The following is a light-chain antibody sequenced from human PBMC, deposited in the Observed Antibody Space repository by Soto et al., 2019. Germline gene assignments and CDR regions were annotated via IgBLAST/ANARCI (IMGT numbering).Light chain of an antibody. J-gene: IGKJ4*01. CDR2: DAS. CDR1: QDINNY. V-gene: IGKV1-33*01. Sequence: DLQMTQSPSSLSASVGDRVTITCQASQDINNYLNWYQQRPGKAPKLLIYDASTLETGVPSRFSGSGSGTDFTFTISSLQPEDIATYYCQQYDNLPLTFGGGTKVEIK. CDR3: QQYDNLPLT.